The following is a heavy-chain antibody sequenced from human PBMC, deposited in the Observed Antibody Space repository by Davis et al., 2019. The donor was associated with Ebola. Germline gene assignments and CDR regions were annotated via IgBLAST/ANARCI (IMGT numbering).Heavy chain of an antibody. V-gene: IGHV4-59*08. J-gene: IGHJ4*02. CDR3: ARLGSGSFRD. D-gene: IGHD1-26*01. CDR1: GGSMTNYY. Sequence: MPSETLSLTCTVSGGSMTNYYWSWIRQPPGKGLEWIGYIYYSGSTNYNPSLKSRVTISVDTSKNQFSLKLSSVTAADTAVYYCARLGSGSFRDWGQGTLVTVSS. CDR2: IYYSGST.